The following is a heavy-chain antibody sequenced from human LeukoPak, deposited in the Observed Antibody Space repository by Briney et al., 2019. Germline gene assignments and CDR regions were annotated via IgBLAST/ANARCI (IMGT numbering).Heavy chain of an antibody. CDR2: ISGSGGST. CDR1: GFTFSSYA. CDR3: AKDSPTSSEYFQH. J-gene: IGHJ1*01. Sequence: GASLRLSCAAYGFTFSSYAMSWVRQAPGKGLEWVSTISGSGGSTYYAGSVKGRFTISRDNSRNTLYLQMNSLRAEDTAVYYCAKDSPTSSEYFQHWGQGTLVTVSS. V-gene: IGHV3-23*01.